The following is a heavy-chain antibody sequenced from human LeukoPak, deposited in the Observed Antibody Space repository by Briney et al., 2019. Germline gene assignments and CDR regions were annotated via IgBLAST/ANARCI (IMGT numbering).Heavy chain of an antibody. D-gene: IGHD1-26*01. CDR2: ISGSGGST. V-gene: IGHV3-23*01. CDR3: ARHPKVGATNYFDY. CDR1: GFTFSSSA. Sequence: GGSLRLSCAASGFTFSSSAMTWVRQVPAKGLEWVSAISGSGGSTYYADSVKGRFTISRDKSKNTLYLQMTSLRADDTAVYYCARHPKVGATNYFDYWGQGTLVTVSS. J-gene: IGHJ4*02.